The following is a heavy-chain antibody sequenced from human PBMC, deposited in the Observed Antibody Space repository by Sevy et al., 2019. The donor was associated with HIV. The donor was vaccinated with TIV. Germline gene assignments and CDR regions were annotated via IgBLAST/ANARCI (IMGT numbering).Heavy chain of an antibody. CDR3: ARDTAPAGRLGRFDY. CDR2: IWYDGSNK. J-gene: IGHJ4*02. D-gene: IGHD6-19*01. Sequence: GWSLRLSCGASGFTFSSHGMHWVRQAPGKGLEWVATIWYDGSNKLYADSVKDRFIISRDCSKITLFLQMSGLRVEDTAVYFCARDTAPAGRLGRFDYWGQGTLVTVSS. V-gene: IGHV3-33*08. CDR1: GFTFSSHG.